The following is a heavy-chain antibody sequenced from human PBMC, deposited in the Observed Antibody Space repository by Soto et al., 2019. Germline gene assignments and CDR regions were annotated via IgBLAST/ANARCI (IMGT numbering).Heavy chain of an antibody. CDR1: GYTFSDYY. CDR3: ARLYDNSDYYYDP. CDR2: INPKSGGT. D-gene: IGHD3-22*01. J-gene: IGHJ5*02. Sequence: QVQLAQSGAEVKKPGASVKVSCSTSGYTFSDYYINWVRQAPGQGLEWMGWINPKSGGTKYAQQLQGRVTMTRDTSITTAYMELTRLRSDATAVYYCARLYDNSDYYYDPWGQGTLITVSS. V-gene: IGHV1-2*02.